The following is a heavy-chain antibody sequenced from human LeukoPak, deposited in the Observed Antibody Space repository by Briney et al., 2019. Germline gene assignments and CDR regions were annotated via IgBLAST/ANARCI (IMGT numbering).Heavy chain of an antibody. Sequence: ASVKVSCKASGYTFTSYGISWVRQAPGQGLEWMGWISAYNGNTNYAQKLQGRVTMTTDTSTSTAYMELRSLRSDDTAVYYCARDAHYYDSSGYYSGLDYWGQGTLVTVSS. CDR1: GYTFTSYG. CDR3: ARDAHYYDSSGYYSGLDY. J-gene: IGHJ4*02. D-gene: IGHD3-22*01. V-gene: IGHV1-18*01. CDR2: ISAYNGNT.